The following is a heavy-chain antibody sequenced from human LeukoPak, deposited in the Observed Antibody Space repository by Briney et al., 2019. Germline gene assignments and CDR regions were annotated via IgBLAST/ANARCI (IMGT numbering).Heavy chain of an antibody. CDR1: GGSISSYY. V-gene: IGHV4-4*07. Sequence: SETLSLTCTVSGGSISSYYWGWMRQPAGKGLEWIGRIYTSGSTNYNPSLKSRVTMSVGTSKNQFSLKLSSVTAADTAVYYCARHRGIAAAGAGDYWGQGTLVTVSS. CDR2: IYTSGST. D-gene: IGHD6-13*01. CDR3: ARHRGIAAAGAGDY. J-gene: IGHJ4*02.